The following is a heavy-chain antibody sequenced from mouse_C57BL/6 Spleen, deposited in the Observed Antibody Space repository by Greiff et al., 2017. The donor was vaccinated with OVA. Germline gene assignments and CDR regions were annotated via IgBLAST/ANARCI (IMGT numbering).Heavy chain of an antibody. Sequence: VQLQQSGAELVRPGASVKLSCKASGYTFTDYYINWVKQRPGQGLEWIARIYPGSGNTYYNEKFKGKATLTAEKSSSTAYMQLSSLTSEDSAVYFCARFGDYDVAWFAYWGQGTLVTVSA. CDR3: ARFGDYDVAWFAY. CDR2: IYPGSGNT. D-gene: IGHD2-4*01. V-gene: IGHV1-76*01. CDR1: GYTFTDYY. J-gene: IGHJ3*01.